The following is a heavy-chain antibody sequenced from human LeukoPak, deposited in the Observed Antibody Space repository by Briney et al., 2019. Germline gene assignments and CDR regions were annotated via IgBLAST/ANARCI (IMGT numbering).Heavy chain of an antibody. CDR1: GGSFSGYY. D-gene: IGHD2-2*01. CDR2: IKHSGST. Sequence: SETLSLTCAVYGGSFSGYYWSWIRQPPEKGLEWIGEIKHSGSTYYNPSLKSRVTISVDTSKNQFSLKLSSVTAADTAVYYCARAVVVPAVLFDYWGQGTLVTVSS. CDR3: ARAVVVPAVLFDY. J-gene: IGHJ4*02. V-gene: IGHV4-34*01.